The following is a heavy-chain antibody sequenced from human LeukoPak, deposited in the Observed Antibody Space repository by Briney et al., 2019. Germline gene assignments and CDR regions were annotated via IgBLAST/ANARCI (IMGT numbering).Heavy chain of an antibody. CDR3: ARPGIAVAGPRFDP. J-gene: IGHJ5*02. CDR2: INHSGST. Sequence: SETLSLTCAVYGGSFSGYYWSWIRQPPGKGLEWIGEINHSGSTNYNPSLKSRVTISVDTSKNQFSLKLSSVTAADTAVYYCARPGIAVAGPRFDPWGQGTLVTVSS. CDR1: GGSFSGYY. V-gene: IGHV4-34*01. D-gene: IGHD6-19*01.